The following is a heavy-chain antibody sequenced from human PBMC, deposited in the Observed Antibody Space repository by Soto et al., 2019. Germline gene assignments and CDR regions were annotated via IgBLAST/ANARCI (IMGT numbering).Heavy chain of an antibody. V-gene: IGHV4-59*08. CDR2: IDSXRGT. D-gene: IGHD3-10*01. CDR3: VRQGFGRLHGLVDV. J-gene: IGHJ6*02. Sequence: XXTLSLTCNVSSGSISSYYWSWIRQPPGRRLEWIGYIDSXRGTRYNTSIQXXVTISIDXXTKNFSLKLSSVTDADTAVYYCVRQGFGRLHGLVDVWGQGTTVTVS. CDR1: SGSISSYY.